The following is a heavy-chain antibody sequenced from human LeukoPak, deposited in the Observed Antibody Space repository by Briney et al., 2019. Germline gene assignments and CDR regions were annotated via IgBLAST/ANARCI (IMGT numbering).Heavy chain of an antibody. J-gene: IGHJ4*02. CDR2: VHKTGKT. D-gene: IGHD7-27*01. CDR3: ARELLGAPTPGAY. V-gene: IGHV4-4*02. Sequence: PSETLSLTCALSTVSGSSGNWWSWVRQPPGKGLEWIGEVHKTGKTNYNPSLKTRVTISIDASKNQLSLELPSVTAADAAVYYCARELLGAPTPGAYWGQGTRVTVSS. CDR1: TVSGSSGNW.